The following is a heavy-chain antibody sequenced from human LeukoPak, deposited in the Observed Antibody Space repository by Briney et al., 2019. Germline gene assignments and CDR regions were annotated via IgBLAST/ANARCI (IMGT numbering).Heavy chain of an antibody. J-gene: IGHJ4*02. CDR2: TSGNGYKT. CDR1: GFTFSIYA. Sequence: GGSLRLSWAASGFTFSIYAMGWVRQAPGKGLEWVSSTSGNGYKTYYADSVKGRFTISRDNSKNTLFLQMNSLRAEDTAVYYCAKDKGYSFDCWGQGTLVTVSS. CDR3: AKDKGYSFDC. D-gene: IGHD3-22*01. V-gene: IGHV3-23*01.